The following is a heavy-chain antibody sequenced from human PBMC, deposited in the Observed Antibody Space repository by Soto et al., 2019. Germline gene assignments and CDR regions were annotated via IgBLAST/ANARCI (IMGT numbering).Heavy chain of an antibody. J-gene: IGHJ5*02. V-gene: IGHV3-7*04. CDR1: GFTFSSYW. Sequence: GGSLRLSCAASGFTFSSYWMSWVRQAPGKGLEWVANIKQDGSEKYYVASVKGRCNISRENAKNSLYLQMNSLRAEETAVYYCARAGEAACSSTSCYAYWFDPWGQGTLVTVSS. CDR3: ARAGEAACSSTSCYAYWFDP. CDR2: IKQDGSEK. D-gene: IGHD2-2*01.